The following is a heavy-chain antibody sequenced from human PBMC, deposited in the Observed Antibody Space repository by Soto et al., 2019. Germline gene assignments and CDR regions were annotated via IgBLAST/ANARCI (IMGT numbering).Heavy chain of an antibody. CDR1: GFTFSSYV. V-gene: IGHV3-33*01. D-gene: IGHD3-22*01. CDR3: ARDEMIVAGYFDY. J-gene: IGHJ4*02. CDR2: IWYDGSNK. Sequence: QVQLVESGGGVVQPGRSLRLSCAASGFTFSSYVMHWVRQAAGKGLEWVAVIWYDGSNKYYADSVKGRFTISRDNSKNTLYLQMNSLRAEDTAVYYCARDEMIVAGYFDYWGQGTLVTVSS.